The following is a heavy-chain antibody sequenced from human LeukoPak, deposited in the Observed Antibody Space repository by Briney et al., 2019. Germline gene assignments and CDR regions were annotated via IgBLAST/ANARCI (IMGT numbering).Heavy chain of an antibody. CDR3: ARERVF. Sequence: GKGLVWVSRINSDGSSTSYADSVKGRFTISRDNAKNTLYLQMNSLRAEDTAVYYCARERVFWGQGTLVTVSS. V-gene: IGHV3-74*01. CDR2: INSDGSST. J-gene: IGHJ4*02.